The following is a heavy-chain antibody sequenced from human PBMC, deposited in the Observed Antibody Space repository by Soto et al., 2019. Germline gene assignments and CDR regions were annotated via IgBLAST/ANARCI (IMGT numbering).Heavy chain of an antibody. CDR3: AREETAWPLAYGLDV. J-gene: IGHJ6*02. V-gene: IGHV3-21*01. D-gene: IGHD2-21*02. CDR1: GFTFTSYD. CDR2: ITRRSDI. Sequence: EVPLVESGGGLVMPGGSLRVSCEASGFTFTSYDMHWVRQAPGKGLEWVSTITRRSDIYYADSVKGRFTISRDNAKNSMSLQMNSLRAEDTAVYYCAREETAWPLAYGLDVWGQGTTVTVSS.